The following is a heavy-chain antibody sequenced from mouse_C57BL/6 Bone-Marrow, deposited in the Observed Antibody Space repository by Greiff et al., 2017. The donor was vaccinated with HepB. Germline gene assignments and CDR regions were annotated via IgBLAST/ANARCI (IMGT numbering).Heavy chain of an antibody. Sequence: VKLMESGPGLVAPSQSLSITCTVSGFSLTSYGVDWVRQSPGKGLEWLGVIWGVGSTNYNSAPKSRLSISKDNSKRQVFLKMNSLQTDDTAMYYCASDYPYAMDYWGQGTSVTVSS. J-gene: IGHJ4*01. D-gene: IGHD5-5*01. V-gene: IGHV2-6*01. CDR3: ASDYPYAMDY. CDR1: GFSLTSYG. CDR2: IWGVGST.